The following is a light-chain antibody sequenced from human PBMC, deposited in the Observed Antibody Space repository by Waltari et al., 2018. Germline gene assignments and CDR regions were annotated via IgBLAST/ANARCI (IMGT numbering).Light chain of an antibody. V-gene: IGKV3-20*01. Sequence: LSCRASQSVSGSYLAWNQQKPGQAPRLLIYGASSRATGIPDRFSGSGPGTDFTLTISRLEPEDFGVYYCQYYGASRGPITFGQGTRLEIK. J-gene: IGKJ5*01. CDR2: GAS. CDR1: QSVSGSY. CDR3: QYYGASRGPIT.